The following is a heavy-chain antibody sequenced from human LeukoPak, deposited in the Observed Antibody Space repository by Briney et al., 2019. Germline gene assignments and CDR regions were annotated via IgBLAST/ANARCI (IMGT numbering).Heavy chain of an antibody. CDR3: ARQSRGQTSIVYYYYYYYMDV. D-gene: IGHD3-9*01. CDR2: IYYSGST. J-gene: IGHJ6*03. CDR1: GGSISSYY. Sequence: SETLSLTCTVSGGSISSYYWSWIRQPPGKGLEWIGYIYYSGSTNYNPSLKSRVTISVDTSKNQFSLKLSSVTAADTAVYYCARQSRGQTSIVYYYYYYYMDVWGKGTTVTVSS. V-gene: IGHV4-59*01.